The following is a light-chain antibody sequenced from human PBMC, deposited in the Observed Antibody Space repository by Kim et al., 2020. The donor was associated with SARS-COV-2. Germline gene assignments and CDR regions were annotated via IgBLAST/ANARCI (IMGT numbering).Light chain of an antibody. CDR3: QVWDSSSDHRV. CDR1: NIGSKS. J-gene: IGLJ3*02. CDR2: YDS. V-gene: IGLV3-21*04. Sequence: APGKTARITCGGNNIGSKSVHRYQQTPGQAPVLVIYYDSDRPSGSPERFSGSNSGNTATLTISRVEAGDEADYYCQVWDSSSDHRVFGGGTQLAVL.